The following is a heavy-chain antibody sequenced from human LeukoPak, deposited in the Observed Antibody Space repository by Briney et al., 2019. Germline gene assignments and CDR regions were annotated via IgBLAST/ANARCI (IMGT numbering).Heavy chain of an antibody. Sequence: NPSETLSLTCTVSADSISMSRHYWSWIRQPAGKGLEWIGRIYPSGNTNYNPSLKSRVTISLDTSKNQFSLNLRSVTAADTAVYYCARDGVVTMELDYWGQGTLVTVSS. CDR3: ARDGVVTMELDY. D-gene: IGHD3-3*01. CDR2: IYPSGNT. CDR1: ADSISMSRHY. V-gene: IGHV4-61*02. J-gene: IGHJ4*02.